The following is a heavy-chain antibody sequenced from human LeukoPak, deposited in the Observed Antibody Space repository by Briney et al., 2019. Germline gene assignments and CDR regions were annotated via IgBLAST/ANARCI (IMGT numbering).Heavy chain of an antibody. J-gene: IGHJ4*02. D-gene: IGHD3-9*01. CDR2: IDWDDAK. V-gene: IGHV2-70*11. CDR1: GFSLSTSGMC. CDR3: ARIRLDGLLDY. Sequence: SGPVQVKHTQTLTLTCTFSGFSLSTSGMCVSWIHQPPGNALEWLARIDWDDAKYYSTYLKTRLTISKDTSKNQVVLTMTNMDPVDTATYYCARIRLDGLLDYWGEGTPVSPSS.